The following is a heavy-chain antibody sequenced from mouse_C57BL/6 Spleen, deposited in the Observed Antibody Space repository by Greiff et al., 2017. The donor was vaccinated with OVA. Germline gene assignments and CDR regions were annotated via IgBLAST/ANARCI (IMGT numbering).Heavy chain of an antibody. D-gene: IGHD2-3*01. J-gene: IGHJ3*01. V-gene: IGHV2-2*01. Sequence: VQLQQSGPGLVQPSQSLSITCTVSGFSLTSYGVHWVRQSPGKGLEWLGVIWSGGSTDYNAAFISRLSISKDNSKSQVFFKMNSLQADDTAIYYCARFDGYYAWFAYWGQGTLVTVSA. CDR1: GFSLTSYG. CDR3: ARFDGYYAWFAY. CDR2: IWSGGST.